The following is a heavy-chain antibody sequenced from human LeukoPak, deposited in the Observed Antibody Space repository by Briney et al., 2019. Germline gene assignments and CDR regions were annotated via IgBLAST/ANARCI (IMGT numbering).Heavy chain of an antibody. D-gene: IGHD1-26*01. CDR1: GFTFSSYA. Sequence: GGSLRLSCAASGFTFSSYAMHWVRQAPGKGLEWVAVISYDGSNKYYADSVKGRFTISRDNSKNTLYLQMNSLRAEDTAVYYCARYSGSSWYFDYWGQGTLVTVSS. CDR3: ARYSGSSWYFDY. CDR2: ISYDGSNK. V-gene: IGHV3-30-3*01. J-gene: IGHJ4*02.